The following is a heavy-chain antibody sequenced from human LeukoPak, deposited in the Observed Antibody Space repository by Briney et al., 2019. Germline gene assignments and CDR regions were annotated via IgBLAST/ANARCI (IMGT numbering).Heavy chain of an antibody. V-gene: IGHV3-49*04. D-gene: IGHD1-26*01. CDR2: IRSKAYGGTT. CDR1: GFTFGDYA. J-gene: IGHJ4*02. Sequence: GRSLRLSCTASGFTFGDYAMSWVRQAPGKGLEWVGFIRSKAYGGTTEYAAAVKGRFTISRDDSQSIAYLQMNSLKTEDTAVYYCTREHSGSYYSFDYWRQGTLVTVSS. CDR3: TREHSGSYYSFDY.